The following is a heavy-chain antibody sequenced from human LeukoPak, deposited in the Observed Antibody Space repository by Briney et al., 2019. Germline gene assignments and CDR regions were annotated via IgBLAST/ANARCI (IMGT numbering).Heavy chain of an antibody. J-gene: IGHJ4*02. CDR1: GGTFSSYA. Sequence: GASVKVSCKASGGTFSSYAISWVRQAPGQGLEWMGGIIPIFGTANYAQKFQGRVTITADESTSTAYMEVSSLRSEDTAVYYCARLSDIVVVPAAGDWGQGTLVTVSS. CDR3: ARLSDIVVVPAAGD. V-gene: IGHV1-69*13. CDR2: IIPIFGTA. D-gene: IGHD2-2*01.